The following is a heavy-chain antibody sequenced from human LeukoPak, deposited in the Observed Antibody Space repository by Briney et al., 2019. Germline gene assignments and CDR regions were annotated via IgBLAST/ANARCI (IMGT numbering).Heavy chain of an antibody. J-gene: IGHJ4*02. Sequence: GGTLRLSCAASGFTFSSYGMSWVRQAPGKGLEWVSAISGSGGSTYYADSVKGRFTISRDNSKNTLYLQMNSLRAEDTAVYYCARDIDNGDYVVYWGQGTLVTVSS. V-gene: IGHV3-23*01. CDR1: GFTFSSYG. CDR2: ISGSGGST. D-gene: IGHD4-17*01. CDR3: ARDIDNGDYVVY.